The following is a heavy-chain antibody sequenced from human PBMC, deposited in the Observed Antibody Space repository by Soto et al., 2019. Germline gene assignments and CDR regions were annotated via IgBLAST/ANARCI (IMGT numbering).Heavy chain of an antibody. Sequence: SETLSLTCAVYGGSFSGYYWSWIRQPPGKGLEWIGEINHSGSTNYNPSLKSRVTISVDTSKNQFSLKLSSVTAADTAVYYCAGGRHQPYYDFWVQGTLVTVSS. CDR3: AGGRHQPYYDF. CDR1: GGSFSGYY. CDR2: INHSGST. J-gene: IGHJ4*02. D-gene: IGHD3-3*01. V-gene: IGHV4-34*01.